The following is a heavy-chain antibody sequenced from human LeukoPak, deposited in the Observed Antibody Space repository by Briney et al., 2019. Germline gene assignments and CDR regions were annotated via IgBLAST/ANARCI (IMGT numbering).Heavy chain of an antibody. CDR2: INHSGST. J-gene: IGHJ3*02. D-gene: IGHD6-13*01. CDR1: GGSFSGDY. Sequence: PSETLSLTCAVYGGSFSGDYWSWIRQPPGKRQEWIWEINHSGSTNYNPSLKSRVTISVETSKNQFSLKLSSVTAADTAVYYCARPLHPREGRKVGYSSSWWHAFDIWGQGTMVTVSS. CDR3: ARPLHPREGRKVGYSSSWWHAFDI. V-gene: IGHV4-34*01.